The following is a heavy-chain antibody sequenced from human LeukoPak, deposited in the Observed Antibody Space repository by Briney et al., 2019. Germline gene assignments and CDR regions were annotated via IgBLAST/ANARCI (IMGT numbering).Heavy chain of an antibody. CDR3: ARRDGRGYSYGFDY. CDR2: IIPILGIA. D-gene: IGHD5-18*01. V-gene: IGHV1-69*04. J-gene: IGHJ4*02. Sequence: ASVKVSCKASGGTFSSYAIIWVRQAPGQGLEWMGRIIPILGIANYAQKFQGRVTITADKSTSTAYMELSSLRSEDTAVYYCARRDGRGYSYGFDYWGQGTLVTVSS. CDR1: GGTFSSYA.